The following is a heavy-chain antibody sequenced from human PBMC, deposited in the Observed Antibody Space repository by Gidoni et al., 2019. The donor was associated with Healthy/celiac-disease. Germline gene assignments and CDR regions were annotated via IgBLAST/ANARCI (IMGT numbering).Heavy chain of an antibody. CDR1: GFTFSRYS. J-gene: IGHJ2*01. CDR2: ISSSSSTI. CDR3: ARDGGLMGMIVVALNWYFDL. D-gene: IGHD3-22*01. V-gene: IGHV3-48*01. Sequence: EVQLVESGGGLVQPGGSLRLSCAASGFTFSRYSMNWVRQAPGKGLEWVSYISSSSSTIYYADSVKGRFTISRDNAKNSLYLQMNSLRAEDTAVYYCARDGGLMGMIVVALNWYFDLWGRGTLVTVSS.